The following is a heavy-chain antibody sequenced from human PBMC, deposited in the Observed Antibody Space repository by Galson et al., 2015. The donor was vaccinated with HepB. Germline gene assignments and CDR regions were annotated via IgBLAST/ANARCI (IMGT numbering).Heavy chain of an antibody. V-gene: IGHV1-2*02. J-gene: IGHJ6*02. CDR2: INPNSGGT. D-gene: IGHD6-13*01. CDR1: GYTFTGYY. CDR3: ARAQQLPYPSQQPIVVIHYDYYYGMDV. Sequence: SVKVSCKASGYTFTGYYMHWVRQAPGQGREWMGWINPNSGGTNYAQKFQGRVTMTRDTSISTAYMELSRLRSDDTAVYYCARAQQLPYPSQQPIVVIHYDYYYGMDVWGQGTTVTVSS.